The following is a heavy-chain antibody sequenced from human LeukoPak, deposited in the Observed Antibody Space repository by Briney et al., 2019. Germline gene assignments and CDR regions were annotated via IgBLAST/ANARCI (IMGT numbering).Heavy chain of an antibody. V-gene: IGHV3-21*01. J-gene: IGHJ4*02. D-gene: IGHD6-6*01. CDR1: GFTFSSYS. CDR3: ARDAEYSSHSFDY. Sequence: GGSLRLSCAASGFTFSSYSMNWVRQAPGRGLEWVSSISSSSSYIYYADSVKGRFTISRDNVKNSLYLQMNSLRAEDTAVYYCARDAEYSSHSFDYWGQGTLVTVSS. CDR2: ISSSSSYI.